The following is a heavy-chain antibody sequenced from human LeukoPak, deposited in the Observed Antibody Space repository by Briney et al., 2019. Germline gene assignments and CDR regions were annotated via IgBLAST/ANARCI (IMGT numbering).Heavy chain of an antibody. V-gene: IGHV1-2*02. D-gene: IGHD6-6*01. CDR3: AKDDVAALATGYMDV. CDR1: GYTFTGYY. J-gene: IGHJ6*03. Sequence: GASVKVSCKASGYTFTGYYMHWVRQAPGQGLEWMGWINPNSGGTNYAQKFQGRVTMTRDTSISTAYMELSRLRSDDTAVYYCAKDDVAALATGYMDVWGKGTTVTVSS. CDR2: INPNSGGT.